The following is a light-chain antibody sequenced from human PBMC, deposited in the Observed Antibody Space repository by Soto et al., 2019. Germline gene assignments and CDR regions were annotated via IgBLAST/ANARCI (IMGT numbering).Light chain of an antibody. V-gene: IGKV3-15*01. CDR2: GAS. CDR1: QTISSD. CDR3: QQYARWPWP. Sequence: EIVMTQSPATLSVSPGDRATLSCSASQTISSDLAGYQQKPGQAHRLLVYGASTRATVIPGRFSSSGSGLELTRTIRSLQYEPFAFYFCQQYARWPWPFGQGTTVEIK. J-gene: IGKJ2*01.